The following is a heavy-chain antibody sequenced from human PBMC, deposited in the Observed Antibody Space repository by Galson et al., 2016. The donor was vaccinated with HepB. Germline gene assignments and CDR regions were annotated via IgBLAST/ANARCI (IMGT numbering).Heavy chain of an antibody. D-gene: IGHD3-16*01. CDR3: ARRSSGNDYYFFDN. Sequence: SLRLSCAASGFTFSGSTINWVRQASGKGLEWVGRIRNKPNNYATTYVASVKGRFTISRDDSKNTAYLQMNSLTTEDTAVYYCARRSSGNDYYFFDNWGQGTMVTVSS. CDR2: IRNKPNNYAT. CDR1: GFTFSGST. J-gene: IGHJ4*02. V-gene: IGHV3-73*01.